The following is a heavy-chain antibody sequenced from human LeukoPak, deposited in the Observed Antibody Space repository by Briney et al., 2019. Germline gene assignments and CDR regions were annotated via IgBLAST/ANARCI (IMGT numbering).Heavy chain of an antibody. CDR2: ISSSGSTI. V-gene: IGHV3-48*04. CDR1: GFTFSSYG. CDR3: ARGTSSGWYYYYYYYMDV. Sequence: GGSLRLSCAASGFTFSSYGMNWVRQAPGKGLEWVSYISSSGSTIYYADSVKGRFTISRDNAKNSLYLQMNSLRAEDTAVYYCARGTSSGWYYYYYYYMDVWGKGTTVTISS. J-gene: IGHJ6*03. D-gene: IGHD6-19*01.